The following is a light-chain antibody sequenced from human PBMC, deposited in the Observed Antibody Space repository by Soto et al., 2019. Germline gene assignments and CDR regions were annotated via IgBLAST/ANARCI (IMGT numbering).Light chain of an antibody. V-gene: IGKV1-5*03. CDR3: QHFIGSSWT. Sequence: DIQMTQSPSTLSASVGDRVTITCRVSQSVSSWLAWFQQKPGKVPKVLISKASRLESGVPSRFSGSGSGTEFTLTISSLQPDDFATYYCQHFIGSSWTFGQGTKVELK. J-gene: IGKJ1*01. CDR2: KAS. CDR1: QSVSSW.